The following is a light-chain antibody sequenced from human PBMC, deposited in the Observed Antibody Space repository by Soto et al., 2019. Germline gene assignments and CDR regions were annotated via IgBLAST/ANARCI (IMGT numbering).Light chain of an antibody. J-gene: IGKJ4*01. V-gene: IGKV3-20*01. CDR1: QSITNNY. CDR3: QQYGYLVT. Sequence: EIVLTQSPGTLSLSPGERATLSCRASQSITNNYLAWYQQKPGRAHRLLIYGASSRATGIPDRFSGSGSGTDFTLTIRRLEPADFAMYYCQQYGYLVTFGGGTKVEIK. CDR2: GAS.